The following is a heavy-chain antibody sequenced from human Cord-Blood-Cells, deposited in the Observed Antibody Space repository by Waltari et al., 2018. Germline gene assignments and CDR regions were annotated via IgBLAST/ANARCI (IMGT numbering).Heavy chain of an antibody. V-gene: IGHV3-33*01. Sequence: QVQLVESGGGVVQPGRSLRLSCAASGFTFSSYGRHWVRQAPGKGLEWVAVIWYDGSNKYYADSVKGPFTISRDNSKNTLYLQMNSLRAEDTAVYYCARDSGSYYFDYWGQGTLVTVSS. CDR2: IWYDGSNK. CDR1: GFTFSSYG. J-gene: IGHJ4*02. D-gene: IGHD1-26*01. CDR3: ARDSGSYYFDY.